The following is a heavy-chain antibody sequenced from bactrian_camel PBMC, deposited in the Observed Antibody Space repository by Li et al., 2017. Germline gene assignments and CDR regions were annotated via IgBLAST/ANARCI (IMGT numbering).Heavy chain of an antibody. CDR2: VYRVGGSA. CDR1: GYTANFYC. Sequence: VQLVESGGGSVQAGESLRLSCVVTGYTANFYCMGWFRQAVGQEREAVAAVYRVGGSAFYADSVKGRFTISQDLFKNELYLEMNSLKPEDTAAYYCAARRVGSIDCHRGSWSAGTLAVEGTQYYWGRGTQVTVS. V-gene: IGHV3S31*01. J-gene: IGHJ4*01. CDR3: AARRVGSIDCHRGSWSAGTLAVEGTQYY. D-gene: IGHD1*01.